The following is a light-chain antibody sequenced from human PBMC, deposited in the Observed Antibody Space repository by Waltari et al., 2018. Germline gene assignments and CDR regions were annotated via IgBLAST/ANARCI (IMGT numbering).Light chain of an antibody. CDR1: QSISTY. V-gene: IGKV1-39*01. CDR2: AAS. J-gene: IGKJ1*01. Sequence: DIQMTQSPSSLTASVRDTVTITCRASQSISTYLNWYQQKPGKAPKLLICAASILQSGVPSRFSGSGSGTDFTLTISSLQPEDFATFYCQQSYSSPRTFGQGTKLEIK. CDR3: QQSYSSPRT.